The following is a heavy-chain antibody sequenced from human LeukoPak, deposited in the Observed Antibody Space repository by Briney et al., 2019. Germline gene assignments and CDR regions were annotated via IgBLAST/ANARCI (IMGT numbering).Heavy chain of an antibody. CDR1: GGSISSYY. CDR3: ARFIYYGSGNYYYFDY. D-gene: IGHD3-10*01. J-gene: IGHJ4*02. V-gene: IGHV4-4*07. Sequence: PSETLSLTCTVSGGSISSYYWSWIRHPAGKGLEWLGRIYSSGSTNYNPSLKSRVTMSVDTSNNQFSLKLSSVTAADTAVYYCARFIYYGSGNYYYFDYWGQGTLVTVSS. CDR2: IYSSGST.